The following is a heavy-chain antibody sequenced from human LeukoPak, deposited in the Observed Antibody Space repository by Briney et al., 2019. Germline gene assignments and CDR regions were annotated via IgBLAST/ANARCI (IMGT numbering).Heavy chain of an antibody. CDR1: GFTFSSYA. J-gene: IGHJ4*02. CDR3: AKDRVGYTYGAFDY. Sequence: GGSLRLSCAASGFTFSSYAMSWVRQAPGKGLEWVSAISASGGSTYYADSVKGRFTISRDNSKNTLYLQMNSLRDEDTAVYYCAKDRVGYTYGAFDYWGQGTLVTVPS. V-gene: IGHV3-23*01. D-gene: IGHD5-18*01. CDR2: ISASGGST.